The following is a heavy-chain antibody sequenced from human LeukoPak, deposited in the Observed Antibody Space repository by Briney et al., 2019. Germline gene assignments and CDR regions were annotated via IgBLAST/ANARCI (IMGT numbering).Heavy chain of an antibody. CDR1: GFTFSSYW. CDR3: ARCDSSGYYLSYYFDY. CDR2: IKQDGSEK. V-gene: IGHV3-7*01. D-gene: IGHD3-22*01. Sequence: PGGSLRLSCAASGFTFSSYWMSWVRQAPGKGLEWVANIKQDGSEKYYVDSVKGRFTISRDNAKNSLYLQMNSLRAEDTAVYYCARCDSSGYYLSYYFDYWGQGTLVTVSS. J-gene: IGHJ4*02.